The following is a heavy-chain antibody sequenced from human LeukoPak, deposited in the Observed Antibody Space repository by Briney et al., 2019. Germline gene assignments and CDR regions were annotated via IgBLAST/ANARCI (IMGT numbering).Heavy chain of an antibody. J-gene: IGHJ4*02. Sequence: SQTLSLTCTVSAGSISSGGYYWSWIRQHPGKGLEWIGYIYDSGRTYYNPSLKSRVTISVDKSKNQFSLKLSSVTAADTAVYYCATIGGPKGDPFDYWGQGTLVTVSS. D-gene: IGHD5-12*01. CDR1: AGSISSGGYY. CDR2: IYDSGRT. V-gene: IGHV4-31*09. CDR3: ATIGGPKGDPFDY.